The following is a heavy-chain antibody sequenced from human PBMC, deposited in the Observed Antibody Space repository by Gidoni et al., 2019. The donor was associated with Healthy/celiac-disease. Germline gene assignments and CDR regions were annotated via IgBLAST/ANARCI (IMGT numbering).Heavy chain of an antibody. V-gene: IGHV4-39*06. Sequence: GSYYWGWIRQPPGKGLEWIGSIYYSGSTYYNPSLKSRVTISVDTSKNQFTLKLSSVTAADTAVYYCARSITVVRGGDDAFDIWGQGTMVTVSS. J-gene: IGHJ3*02. D-gene: IGHD3-10*01. CDR3: ARSITVVRGGDDAFDI. CDR2: IYYSGST. CDR1: GSYY.